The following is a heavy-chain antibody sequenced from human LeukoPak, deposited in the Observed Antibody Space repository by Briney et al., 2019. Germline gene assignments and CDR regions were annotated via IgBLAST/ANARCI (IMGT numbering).Heavy chain of an antibody. J-gene: IGHJ6*03. CDR1: GFTFSCYA. D-gene: IGHD6-6*01. CDR2: ISYDGSNK. Sequence: PGGSLRLSCAASGFTFSCYAMHWVRQAPGKGLEWVAVISYDGSNKYYADSVKGRSTISRDNSKNTLYLQMNSLRAEDTAVYYCARVSIAARPPYYYYMDVWGKGTTVTVSS. CDR3: ARVSIAARPPYYYYMDV. V-gene: IGHV3-30*01.